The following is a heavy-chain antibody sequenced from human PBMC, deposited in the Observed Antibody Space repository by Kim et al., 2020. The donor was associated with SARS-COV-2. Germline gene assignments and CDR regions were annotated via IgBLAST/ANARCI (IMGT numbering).Heavy chain of an antibody. Sequence: GSGKGRFTISRDNAKNSLYLQMNSLRAEDTALYYCAKGVVPAAMLGAFDYWGQGTLVTVSS. J-gene: IGHJ4*02. V-gene: IGHV3-9*01. CDR3: AKGVVPAAMLGAFDY. D-gene: IGHD2-2*01.